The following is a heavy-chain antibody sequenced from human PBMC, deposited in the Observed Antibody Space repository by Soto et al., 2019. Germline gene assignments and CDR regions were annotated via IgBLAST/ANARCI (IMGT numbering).Heavy chain of an antibody. J-gene: IGHJ6*02. CDR1: GFTFSSYE. CDR3: AREGCSGGSCYSHYYYYGMDV. CDR2: ISSSGSTI. Sequence: GGSLRLSCAASGFTFSSYEMNWVRQAPGKGLEWVSYISSSGSTIYYADSVKGRFTISRDNAKNSLYLQMNSLRAEDTAVYYCAREGCSGGSCYSHYYYYGMDVWCQGTTVTVSS. V-gene: IGHV3-48*03. D-gene: IGHD2-15*01.